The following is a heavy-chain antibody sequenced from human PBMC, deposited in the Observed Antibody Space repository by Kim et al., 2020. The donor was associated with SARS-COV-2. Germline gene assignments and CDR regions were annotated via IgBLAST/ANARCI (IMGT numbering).Heavy chain of an antibody. V-gene: IGHV4-59*01. CDR1: GGSISSYY. J-gene: IGHJ4*02. CDR3: ARGPSTSGVTMVRGVMGGFDY. CDR2: IYYSGST. D-gene: IGHD3-10*01. Sequence: SETLSLTCTVSGGSISSYYWSWIRQPPGKGLEWIGYIYYSGSTNYNPSLKSRVTISVDTSKNQFSLKLSSVTAADTAVYYCARGPSTSGVTMVRGVMGGFDYWGQGTLVTVSS.